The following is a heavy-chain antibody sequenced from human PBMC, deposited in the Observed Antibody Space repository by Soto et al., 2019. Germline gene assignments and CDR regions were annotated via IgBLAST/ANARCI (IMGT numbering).Heavy chain of an antibody. CDR2: ISSSSSYI. D-gene: IGHD6-6*01. CDR3: ARQAARHLGFDY. V-gene: IGHV3-21*01. J-gene: IGHJ4*02. Sequence: EVQLVESGGGLVKPGGSLRLSCAASGFTFSSYSMNWVRQAPGKGLEWVSSISSSSSYIYYADSVKGRFTISRDNAKNSLYLQMNRLRAEDTAVYYCARQAARHLGFDYWGQGTLVTVSS. CDR1: GFTFSSYS.